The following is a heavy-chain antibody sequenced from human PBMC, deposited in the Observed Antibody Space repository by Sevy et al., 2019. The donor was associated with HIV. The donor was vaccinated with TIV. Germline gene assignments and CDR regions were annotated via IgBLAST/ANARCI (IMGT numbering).Heavy chain of an antibody. CDR3: AGENAWGRGYS. CDR2: IYYNGHI. D-gene: IGHD1-26*01. CDR1: GGSITSLY. Sequence: SETLSLTCTVSGGSITSLYWNWIRQPPGKGLEWIANIYYNGHINYNPSLNSRVTLSLDTSKNQFCLRLSSVTAADTAMYYCAGENAWGRGYSWGQGTLVTVSS. J-gene: IGHJ4*02. V-gene: IGHV4-59*08.